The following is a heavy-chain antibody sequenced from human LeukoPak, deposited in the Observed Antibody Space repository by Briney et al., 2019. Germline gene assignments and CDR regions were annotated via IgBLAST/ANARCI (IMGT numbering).Heavy chain of an antibody. CDR2: ISGSGGST. Sequence: GGSLRLSCAASGFTFTSYAMSWVRRAPGKGLEWGSAISGSGGSTYYADSVKGRFTISRDNSKNTLYLQMNSLRAEDTAVYYCAKDRYSYGWDYYFDYWGQGTLVTVSS. D-gene: IGHD5-18*01. CDR1: GFTFTSYA. V-gene: IGHV3-23*01. CDR3: AKDRYSYGWDYYFDY. J-gene: IGHJ4*02.